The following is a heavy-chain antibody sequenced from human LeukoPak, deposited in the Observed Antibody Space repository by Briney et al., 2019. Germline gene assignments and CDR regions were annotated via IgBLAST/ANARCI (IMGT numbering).Heavy chain of an antibody. CDR2: IYTSGST. Sequence: SETLSLTCTVSGGSISSYYWSWIRQPAGKGLEWIGRIYTSGSTNYNPSLKSRVTMSVDTSKNQFSLKLSSVTAADTAVYYCAREFMTTVTTQTFDYWGQGNLVTVSS. D-gene: IGHD4-17*01. V-gene: IGHV4-4*07. CDR1: GGSISSYY. J-gene: IGHJ4*02. CDR3: AREFMTTVTTQTFDY.